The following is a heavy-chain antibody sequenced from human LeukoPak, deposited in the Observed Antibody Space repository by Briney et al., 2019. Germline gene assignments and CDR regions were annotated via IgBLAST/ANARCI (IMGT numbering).Heavy chain of an antibody. D-gene: IGHD5-18*01. CDR1: GYTFTSYY. V-gene: IGHV1-46*01. J-gene: IGHJ4*02. CDR2: INPSGGST. Sequence: ASVKVSCKASGYTFTSYYMHWVRQAPGQGLEWMGIINPSGGSTSYAQKFQGRVTMTRDTSTSTVYMELSSLRSEDTAVYYCTRQDTAMVTTYYFDYWGQGTLVIVSS. CDR3: TRQDTAMVTTYYFDY.